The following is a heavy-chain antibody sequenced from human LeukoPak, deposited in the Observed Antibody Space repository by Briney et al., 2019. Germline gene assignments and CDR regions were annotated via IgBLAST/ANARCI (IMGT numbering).Heavy chain of an antibody. CDR2: IYYSGNT. CDR1: GGSISSSSYY. J-gene: IGHJ5*02. Sequence: SETLSLTCTVSGGSISSSSYYWGWIRQPPGKGLEWIGSIYYSGNTNYNPSLQSRVTISVDTSKNQFSLQLKSVTAADTALYYCARDFQGITTFGVAPPGGFDPWGQGTLVIVSS. D-gene: IGHD3-3*01. CDR3: ARDFQGITTFGVAPPGGFDP. V-gene: IGHV4-39*07.